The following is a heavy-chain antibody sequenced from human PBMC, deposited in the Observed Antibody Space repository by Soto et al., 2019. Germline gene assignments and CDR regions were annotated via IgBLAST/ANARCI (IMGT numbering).Heavy chain of an antibody. Sequence: GGSLRLSCSASGFTFSSYAMHWVRQAPGKGLEYVSAISSNGGSTYYADSVKGRFTISRGNSKNTLYLQMSSLRAEDTAVYYCVKDTPLGRGWFDPLSYWGQGTLVTVSS. CDR1: GFTFSSYA. CDR3: VKDTPLGRGWFDPLSY. CDR2: ISSNGGST. J-gene: IGHJ4*02. V-gene: IGHV3-64D*08. D-gene: IGHD6-19*01.